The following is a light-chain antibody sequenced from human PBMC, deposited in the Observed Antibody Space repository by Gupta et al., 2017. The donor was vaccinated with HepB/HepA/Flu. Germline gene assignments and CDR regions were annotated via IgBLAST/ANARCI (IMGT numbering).Light chain of an antibody. J-gene: IGKJ4*01. CDR3: QQYDNLLT. CDR1: QDISNY. Sequence: DIQMTQSPSSLSASVGDRVTITCQASQDISNYLNWYQQKPGKAPKLLIYDASNLETGVPSRFSGSGSGTDFTFPISSLQPEVIATYYCQQYDNLLTFGGGTKVEIK. CDR2: DAS. V-gene: IGKV1-33*01.